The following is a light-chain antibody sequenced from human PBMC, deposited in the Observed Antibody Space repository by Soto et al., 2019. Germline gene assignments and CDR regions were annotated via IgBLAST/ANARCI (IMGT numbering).Light chain of an antibody. Sequence: DIQMTQSPSCLSASVGDRVTITCQASQNINNYLNWYQQKPGRAPKLLIYDASNLEAGVPSRFRGSGSGTDFTFTISRLQPEDFATYYCQHYNSYPYTFGQGTKV. CDR2: DAS. V-gene: IGKV1-33*01. CDR1: QNINNY. J-gene: IGKJ1*01. CDR3: QHYNSYPYT.